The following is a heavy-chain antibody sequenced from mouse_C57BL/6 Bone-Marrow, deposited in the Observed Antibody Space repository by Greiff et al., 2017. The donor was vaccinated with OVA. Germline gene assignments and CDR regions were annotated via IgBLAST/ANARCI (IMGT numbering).Heavy chain of an antibody. J-gene: IGHJ3*01. Sequence: EVKLMESGGDLVKPGGSLKLSCAASGFTFSSYGMSWVRPTPDKRLEWVATISSGGSYTYYPDSVKGRFTISRDNAKNTLYLQMSSLKSEDTAMYYCARRDGYYWFAYWGQGTLVTVSA. CDR3: ARRDGYYWFAY. D-gene: IGHD2-3*01. V-gene: IGHV5-6*02. CDR1: GFTFSSYG. CDR2: ISSGGSYT.